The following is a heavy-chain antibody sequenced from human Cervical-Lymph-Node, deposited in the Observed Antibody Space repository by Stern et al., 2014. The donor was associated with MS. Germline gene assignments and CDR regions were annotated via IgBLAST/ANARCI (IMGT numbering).Heavy chain of an antibody. CDR3: ARDPSTTASDWFFDL. CDR2: ISDTGTT. CDR1: GGAVSDYY. J-gene: IGHJ2*01. D-gene: IGHD2-21*02. V-gene: IGHV4-59*02. Sequence: QVQLQESGPGLVKPSETLSLTCTVSGGAVSDYYWTWLRQRPGKGLEWIGCISDTGTTNYNPSLHSRVTITLDTSQNQVSLRLRSVTAADTAVYYCARDPSTTASDWFFDLWGRGSLVTVSS.